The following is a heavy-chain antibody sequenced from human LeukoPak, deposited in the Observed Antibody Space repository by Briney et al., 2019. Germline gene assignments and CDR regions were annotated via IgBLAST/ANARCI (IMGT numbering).Heavy chain of an antibody. CDR2: IDSDGTGT. J-gene: IGHJ5*02. CDR1: GFTFSSYW. Sequence: GGSLRLSCAASGFTFSSYWMHWVRQAPGKGLVWASRIDSDGTGTIYADSVRGRFTLSRDNAKNTMYLQMNSLRGEDTAVYYCTREGLDPWGQGTLVTVSS. V-gene: IGHV3-74*01. D-gene: IGHD2-21*01. CDR3: TREGLDP.